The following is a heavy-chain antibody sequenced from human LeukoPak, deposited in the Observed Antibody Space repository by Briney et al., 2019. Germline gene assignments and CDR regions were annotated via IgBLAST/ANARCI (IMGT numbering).Heavy chain of an antibody. CDR3: AKARGPYCSSTSCSSFYFDY. CDR2: ISGSGGNT. D-gene: IGHD2-2*01. J-gene: IGHJ4*02. V-gene: IGHV3-23*01. CDR1: GFTFSNYA. Sequence: GSLRLSCAASGFTFSNYAMTWVRQAPGKGLEWVSAISGSGGNTYYAASLKGRFTISRDNSKNTLYLQMNSLRAEDTAVYYCAKARGPYCSSTSCSSFYFDYWGQGTLVTVSS.